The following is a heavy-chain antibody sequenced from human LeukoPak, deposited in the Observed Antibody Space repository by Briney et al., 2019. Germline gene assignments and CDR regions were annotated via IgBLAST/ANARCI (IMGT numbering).Heavy chain of an antibody. J-gene: IGHJ5*02. D-gene: IGHD3-9*01. CDR3: ARGTGRLRYFDRTSWFDP. CDR1: GGSINSYY. CDR2: IYFSGST. Sequence: SETLSLTCTVSGGSINSYYWNWIRQSPGKGLEWIGHIYFSGSTNYNPSLKSRVIISVDTSKNQFSLKLSSVTAADTAVYYCARGTGRLRYFDRTSWFDPWGQGTLVTVSS. V-gene: IGHV4-59*12.